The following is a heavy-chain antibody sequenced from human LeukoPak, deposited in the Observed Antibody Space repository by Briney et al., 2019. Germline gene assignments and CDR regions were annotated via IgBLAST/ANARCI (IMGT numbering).Heavy chain of an antibody. CDR2: IYYSGST. Sequence: SETLSLTCTVSGGSISSYYWSWIRQPPGKGLEWIGYIYYSGSTNYNPSLKSRVTISVDTSKNQFSLKLSSVTAADTAVYYCASSSYYYDSSGYFDYWGQGTLVTVSS. J-gene: IGHJ4*02. CDR1: GGSISSYY. CDR3: ASSSYYYDSSGYFDY. V-gene: IGHV4-59*01. D-gene: IGHD3-22*01.